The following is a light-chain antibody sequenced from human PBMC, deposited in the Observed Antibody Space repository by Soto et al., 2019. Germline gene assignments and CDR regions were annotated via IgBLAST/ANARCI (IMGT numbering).Light chain of an antibody. CDR1: QSVSSSS. CDR2: GAS. Sequence: EIVLTQSPATLSLSPGIRATLSCRASQSVSSSSLAWYQQKPGQAPRLLIYGASNRATGIPDRFSGSGSGTDFTLTITGLQPEDFATYYCQQSFSTPLTFGGGTKVDI. J-gene: IGKJ4*01. CDR3: QQSFSTPLT. V-gene: IGKV3D-20*02.